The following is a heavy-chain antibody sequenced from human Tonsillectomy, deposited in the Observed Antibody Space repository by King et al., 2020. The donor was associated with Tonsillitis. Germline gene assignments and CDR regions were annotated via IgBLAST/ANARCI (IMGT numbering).Heavy chain of an antibody. Sequence: MQLQESGPGVVKPSETLSLTCTVSGGSIRSSDHYWAWIRQPPGKGLEWIGYMYESGTIFYNPSLKIRIIISGGTSANRFSLKLSSVTAADTAVYFCARYVSGSFDYWGQGALVTVSS. CDR2: MYESGTI. V-gene: IGHV4-39*01. J-gene: IGHJ4*02. D-gene: IGHD1-26*01. CDR3: ARYVSGSFDY. CDR1: GGSIRSSDHY.